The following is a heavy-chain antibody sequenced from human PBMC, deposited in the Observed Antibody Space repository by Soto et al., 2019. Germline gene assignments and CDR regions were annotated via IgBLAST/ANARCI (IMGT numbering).Heavy chain of an antibody. CDR2: IKQDGSEK. J-gene: IGHJ4*02. V-gene: IGHV3-7*01. CDR1: GFTFSSYW. Sequence: QPGGSLRLSCAASGFTFSSYWMSWVRQAPGKGLEWVANIKQDGSEKYYVDSVKGRFTISRDNAKNSLYLQMNSLRAEDTAVYYCARDRGVEMATITDYWGQGTLVTVSS. D-gene: IGHD5-12*01. CDR3: ARDRGVEMATITDY.